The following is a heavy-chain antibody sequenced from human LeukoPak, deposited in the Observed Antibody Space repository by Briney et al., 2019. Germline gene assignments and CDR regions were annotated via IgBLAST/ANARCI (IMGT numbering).Heavy chain of an antibody. CDR1: GYTFTSYD. CDR2: MNPNSGNT. V-gene: IGHV1-8*01. D-gene: IGHD2-2*02. CDR3: ARGRYCSSTSCYTWFDP. J-gene: IGHJ5*02. Sequence: VASVKVSCKASGYTFTSYDINWVRQATGQGLEWMGWMNPNSGNTGYAQKFQGRATMTRNTSISTAYMELSSLRSEDTAVYYCARGRYCSSTSCYTWFDPWGQGTLVTVSS.